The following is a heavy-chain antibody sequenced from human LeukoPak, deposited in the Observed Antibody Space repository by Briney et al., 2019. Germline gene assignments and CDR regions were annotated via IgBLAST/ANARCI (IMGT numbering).Heavy chain of an antibody. CDR2: IYYSGST. CDR1: GGSISSGGSS. J-gene: IGHJ4*02. CDR3: ARASYSSSWYAVDY. D-gene: IGHD6-13*01. V-gene: IGHV4-61*08. Sequence: PSETLSLTCAVSGGSISSGGSSRSWIRQPPGKGLEWIGYIYYSGSTNYNPSLKSRVTISVATSKNQFSLKLSSVTAADTAVYYCARASYSSSWYAVDYWGQGTLVTVSS.